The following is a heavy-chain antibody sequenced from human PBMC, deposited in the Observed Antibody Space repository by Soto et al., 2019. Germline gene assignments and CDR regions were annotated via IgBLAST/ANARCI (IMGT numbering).Heavy chain of an antibody. J-gene: IGHJ4*02. CDR1: GGSISSYY. V-gene: IGHV4-59*01. CDR3: ARGPGSGSYYRVDY. Sequence: SETLSLTCTVSGGSISSYYWSWIRQPPGKGLEWIGYIYYSGSTNYNPSLKSRVTISVDTSKNQFSLKLSSVTAADTAVYYCARGPGSGSYYRVDYWGQGTLVTVSS. D-gene: IGHD3-10*01. CDR2: IYYSGST.